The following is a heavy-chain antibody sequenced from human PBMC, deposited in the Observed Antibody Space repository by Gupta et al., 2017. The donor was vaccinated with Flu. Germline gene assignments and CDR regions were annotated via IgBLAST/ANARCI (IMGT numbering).Heavy chain of an antibody. Sequence: SYAMSWVHQAPGKGLDWVSAISARGGSTYYADSVKGRFTISRDKSKNTLYLQMNSLRAEDTAVYYCAKIKSISALRYFDYWGQGTLVTVSS. CDR2: ISARGGST. J-gene: IGHJ4*02. V-gene: IGHV3-23*01. CDR3: AKIKSISALRYFDY. D-gene: IGHD6-6*01. CDR1: SYA.